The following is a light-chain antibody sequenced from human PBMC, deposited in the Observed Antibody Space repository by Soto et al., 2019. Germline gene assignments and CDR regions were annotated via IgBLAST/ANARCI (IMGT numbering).Light chain of an antibody. CDR1: SGDVGPFDY. CDR3: SSYGGSNNLI. J-gene: IGLJ2*01. V-gene: IGLV2-8*01. Sequence: QSSLTQPPSASGSPGQSITISCTGTSGDVGPFDYVSWYQKHPGKAPKVIIYDDTKRPSGAPDRFSGSKSGNTASLTVSGLQSDDEADYYCSSYGGSNNLIFGGGTKLTVL. CDR2: DDT.